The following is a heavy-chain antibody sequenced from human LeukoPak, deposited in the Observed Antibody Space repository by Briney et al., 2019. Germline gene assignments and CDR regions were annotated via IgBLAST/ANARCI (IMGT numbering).Heavy chain of an antibody. D-gene: IGHD3-22*01. CDR1: GFIFSRYE. J-gene: IGHJ4*02. Sequence: GGSLRLSCVASGFIFSRYEMNWVRQAPGKGLEWLSYIGTSGSIMSYADSVKGRFTISRDNAKNSLYLQMNSLRAEDTAVYYCTRRGFYDTSGYLFDYWGQGTLVTVSS. CDR3: TRRGFYDTSGYLFDY. CDR2: IGTSGSIM. V-gene: IGHV3-48*03.